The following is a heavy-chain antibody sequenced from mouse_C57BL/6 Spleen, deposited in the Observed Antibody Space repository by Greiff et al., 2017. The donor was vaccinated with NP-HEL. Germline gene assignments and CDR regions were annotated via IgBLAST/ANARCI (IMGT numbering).Heavy chain of an antibody. CDR3: ARAMGITNWYFDV. D-gene: IGHD2-4*01. J-gene: IGHJ1*03. CDR2: INPNNGGT. V-gene: IGHV1-18*01. Sequence: VQLKQSGPELVKPGASVKIPCKASGYTFTDYNMDWVKQSHGKSLEWIGDINPNNGGTIYNQKFKGKATLTVDKSSSTAYMELRSLTSEDAADYYCARAMGITNWYFDVWGTGTTVTVSS. CDR1: GYTFTDYN.